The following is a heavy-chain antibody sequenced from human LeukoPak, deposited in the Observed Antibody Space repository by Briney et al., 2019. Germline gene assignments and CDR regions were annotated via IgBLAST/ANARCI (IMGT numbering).Heavy chain of an antibody. Sequence: SETLSLTCTVSGGSISSGSYYWSWIRQPAGKGLEWIGRIYTSGSTNYNPSLKSRVTISVDTSKNQFSLTLSSVTAADTAVYYCARSGMAGPLDYWGQGTLVTVSS. CDR3: ARSGMAGPLDY. CDR2: IYTSGST. D-gene: IGHD3-10*01. J-gene: IGHJ4*02. V-gene: IGHV4-61*02. CDR1: GGSISSGSYY.